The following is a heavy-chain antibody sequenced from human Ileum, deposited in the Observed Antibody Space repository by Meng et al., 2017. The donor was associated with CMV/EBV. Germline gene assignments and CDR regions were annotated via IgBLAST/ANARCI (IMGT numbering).Heavy chain of an antibody. CDR2: ITSSGDT. Sequence: LSSTTSGPTFSTYAMNCARQAPGKGLEWVSGITSSGDTYYADSVKGRFTISRDNSKNTVYLQLNGLRAEDTAVYYCSSGRPGEFDYWAQGTLVTVSS. CDR3: SSGRPGEFDY. V-gene: IGHV3-23*01. CDR1: GPTFSTYA. J-gene: IGHJ4*02. D-gene: IGHD6-6*01.